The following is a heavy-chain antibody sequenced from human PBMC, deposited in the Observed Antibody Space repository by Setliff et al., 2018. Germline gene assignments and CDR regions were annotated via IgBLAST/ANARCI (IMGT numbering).Heavy chain of an antibody. Sequence: GGSLRLSCVASGFTFSNYWMIWLRQAPGKGLEWVANIKGDGSKKYYVDSVKGRFTISRDNSKNTLYLQMNSLRPEDTAVYYCARTCSGSGCYAGLESWGQGTPVTVSS. CDR3: ARTCSGSGCYAGLES. D-gene: IGHD2-15*01. CDR2: IKGDGSKK. J-gene: IGHJ4*02. V-gene: IGHV3-7*01. CDR1: GFTFSNYW.